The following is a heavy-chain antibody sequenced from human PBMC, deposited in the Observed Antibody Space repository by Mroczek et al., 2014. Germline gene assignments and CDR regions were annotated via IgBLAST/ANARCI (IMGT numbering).Heavy chain of an antibody. CDR2: INHSGST. V-gene: IGHV4-34*01. CDR1: GGSFSGYY. Sequence: QVQLQQWGAGLLKPSETLSLTCAVYGGSFSGYYWSWIRQPPGKGLEWIGEINHSGSTNYNPSLKSRVTISVDTSKNQFSLKLSSVTAADTAVYYCARDYVLRYFDWLSGRAFDIWGQGTMVTVSS. D-gene: IGHD3-9*01. J-gene: IGHJ3*02. CDR3: ARDYVLRYFDWLSGRAFDI.